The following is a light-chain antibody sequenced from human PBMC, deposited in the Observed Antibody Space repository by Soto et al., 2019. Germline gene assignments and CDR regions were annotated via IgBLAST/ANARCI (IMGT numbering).Light chain of an antibody. V-gene: IGLV2-14*01. J-gene: IGLJ1*01. Sequence: QSVLTQPASVSGSPGQSITICCTGTSSDVGGYNYVSWYQQHPGKAPKLMIYEVSNRPSGVSNRFSGSKSGNTASLTISGLQAEDEADYYCSSYTSRSTLDYVFGSGTKLTVL. CDR1: SSDVGGYNY. CDR2: EVS. CDR3: SSYTSRSTLDYV.